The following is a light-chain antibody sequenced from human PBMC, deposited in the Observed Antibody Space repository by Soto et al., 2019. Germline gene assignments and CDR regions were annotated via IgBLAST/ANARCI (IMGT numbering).Light chain of an antibody. Sequence: EMVMTQSPATLSVSPGERVILSCRASRSIGTTLAWYQQKPGQAPRLLIYGASTRATGIPARFSGSGSGTDFTLTISSLQSEDFAVYYCQQYNQWPDMYTFGQGTKLEIK. CDR3: QQYNQWPDMYT. CDR1: RSIGTT. CDR2: GAS. V-gene: IGKV3-15*01. J-gene: IGKJ2*01.